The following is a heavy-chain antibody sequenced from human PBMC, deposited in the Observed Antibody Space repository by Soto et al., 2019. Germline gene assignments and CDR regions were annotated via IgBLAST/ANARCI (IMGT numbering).Heavy chain of an antibody. J-gene: IGHJ4*02. CDR2: IIPIFGTA. Sequence: SVKVSCKASGGTFSSYAISWVRQAPGQGLEWMGGIIPIFGTANYAQKFQGRVTITADESTSTAYMELSSLRSEDTAVYYCARVDGYNFNYFDYWGQGTLVTVSS. V-gene: IGHV1-69*13. CDR3: ARVDGYNFNYFDY. D-gene: IGHD5-12*01. CDR1: GGTFSSYA.